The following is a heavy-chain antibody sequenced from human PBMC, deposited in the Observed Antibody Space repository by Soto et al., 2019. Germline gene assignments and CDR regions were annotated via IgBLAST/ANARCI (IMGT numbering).Heavy chain of an antibody. J-gene: IGHJ4*02. Sequence: EVQLVESGGGLVQPGGSLRLSCAASGFTFSNYWMSWVRQAPGKGLEWVAKINQGGSEKWSADSVKGRFTISRDNAKNSLYLQLNSLGAEDTAVYYCVKDDGDSSFDYWGQGTLVTVSA. V-gene: IGHV3-7*03. CDR1: GFTFSNYW. CDR2: INQGGSEK. CDR3: VKDDGDSSFDY. D-gene: IGHD4-17*01.